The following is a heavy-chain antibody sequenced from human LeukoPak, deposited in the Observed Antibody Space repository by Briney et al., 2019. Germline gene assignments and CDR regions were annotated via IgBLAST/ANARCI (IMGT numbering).Heavy chain of an antibody. CDR3: AKIRFGEFKYFDY. Sequence: PGGSLRLTCAASGFTFSSYVMSWVRQAPGKGLEWVSAISGRDGSTYYADSGKGRFTISRDNSKNTLYLQMNSLRAEDTAVYYCAKIRFGEFKYFDYWGQGTLVTVSS. CDR2: ISGRDGST. J-gene: IGHJ4*02. D-gene: IGHD3-10*01. V-gene: IGHV3-23*01. CDR1: GFTFSSYV.